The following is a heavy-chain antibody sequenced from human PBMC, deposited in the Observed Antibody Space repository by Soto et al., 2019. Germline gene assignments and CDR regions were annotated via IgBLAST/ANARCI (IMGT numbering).Heavy chain of an antibody. D-gene: IGHD3-10*01. CDR1: GGSISSSSYY. CDR3: ARHKGSGSHYKLSWWFDP. J-gene: IGHJ5*02. CDR2: IYYSGST. V-gene: IGHV4-39*01. Sequence: SETLSLTCTVSGGSISSSSYYWGWIRQPPGKGLEWIGSIYYSGSTYYNPSLKSRVTISVDTSKNQFSLKLSSVTAADTAVYYCARHKGSGSHYKLSWWFDPWGQGTPVTVYS.